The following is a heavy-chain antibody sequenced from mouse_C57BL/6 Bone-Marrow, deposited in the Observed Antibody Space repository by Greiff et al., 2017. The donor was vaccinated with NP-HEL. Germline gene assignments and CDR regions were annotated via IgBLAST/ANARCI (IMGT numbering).Heavy chain of an antibody. V-gene: IGHV5-15*01. J-gene: IGHJ3*01. CDR1: GFTFSDYG. D-gene: IGHD1-1*01. CDR3: ARQGITTEAWFAY. CDR2: ISNLAYSI. Sequence: EVKLMESGGGLVQPGGSLKLSCAASGFTFSDYGMAWVRQAPRKGPEWVAFISNLAYSIYYADTVTGRFTISRENAKNTLYLEMSSLRSEDTAMYYCARQGITTEAWFAYWGQGTLVTVSA.